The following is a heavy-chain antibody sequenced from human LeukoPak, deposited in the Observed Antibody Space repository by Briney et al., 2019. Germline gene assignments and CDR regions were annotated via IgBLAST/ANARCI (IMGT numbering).Heavy chain of an antibody. Sequence: SETLSLTCTVSGGSISSYYWSWIRQPPGKGLEWIGYIYYSGSTNYNPSLKSRVTISVDTSKNQFSLKLSSVTAADTAVYYCARQAYCGGDCYSWYFDLWGRGTLVTVSS. CDR3: ARQAYCGGDCYSWYFDL. J-gene: IGHJ2*01. D-gene: IGHD2-21*01. V-gene: IGHV4-59*08. CDR2: IYYSGST. CDR1: GGSISSYY.